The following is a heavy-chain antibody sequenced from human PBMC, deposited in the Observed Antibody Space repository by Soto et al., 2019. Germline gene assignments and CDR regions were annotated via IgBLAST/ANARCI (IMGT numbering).Heavy chain of an antibody. V-gene: IGHV4-59*01. Sequence: QVQLQESGPGLVKPSETLSLTCTVSGGSISSYYWSWIRQPPGKGLEWIGYIYYSGSTNYNPSLKSRVTISVDTSKTQFSLKLSYVPAADTAVYYCAKNYGNAFDIWGQGTMVTVSS. D-gene: IGHD3-10*01. CDR2: IYYSGST. J-gene: IGHJ3*02. CDR3: AKNYGNAFDI. CDR1: GGSISSYY.